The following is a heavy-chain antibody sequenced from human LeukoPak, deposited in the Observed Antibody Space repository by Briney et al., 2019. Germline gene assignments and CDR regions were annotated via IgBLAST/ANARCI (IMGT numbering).Heavy chain of an antibody. D-gene: IGHD6-6*01. CDR1: GFTFSSYS. J-gene: IGHJ1*01. V-gene: IGHV3-48*01. CDR3: ARGTRAARQFFQH. Sequence: GSLRLSCAASGFTFSSYSMNWVRQAPGKGLEWVSYISSSSSTIYYADSVKGRFTISRDNAKNSLYLQMNSLRAEDTAVYYCARGTRAARQFFQHWGQGTLVTVSS. CDR2: ISSSSSTI.